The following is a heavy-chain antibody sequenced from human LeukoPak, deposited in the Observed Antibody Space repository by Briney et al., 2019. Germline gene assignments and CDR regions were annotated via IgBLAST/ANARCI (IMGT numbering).Heavy chain of an antibody. Sequence: SETLSLTCTVSGGSISSSSYYWGWIRQPPVKGLEWIGQIYHSGSTTYNPSLKSRVTISVDKSKNQFSLKLNSVTAADTAVYYCARLEVGVPAATSRFFDYWGQGTLVTVSS. CDR1: GGSISSSSYY. CDR2: IYHSGST. CDR3: ARLEVGVPAATSRFFDY. J-gene: IGHJ4*02. V-gene: IGHV4-39*07. D-gene: IGHD2-2*01.